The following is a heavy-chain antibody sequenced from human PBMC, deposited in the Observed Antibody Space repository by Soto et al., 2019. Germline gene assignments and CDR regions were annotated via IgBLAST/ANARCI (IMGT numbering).Heavy chain of an antibody. D-gene: IGHD2-15*01. CDR3: AHRSIVVVVAATPGVNFDY. Sequence: SGPTLVNPTQTLTLTCTFSGFSLSTSGVGVGWIRQPPGKALEWLALIYWNDDKRYSPSLKSRLTITKDTSKNQVVLTMTNMDPVDTATYYCAHRSIVVVVAATPGVNFDYWGQGTLVT. CDR2: IYWNDDK. V-gene: IGHV2-5*01. J-gene: IGHJ4*02. CDR1: GFSLSTSGVG.